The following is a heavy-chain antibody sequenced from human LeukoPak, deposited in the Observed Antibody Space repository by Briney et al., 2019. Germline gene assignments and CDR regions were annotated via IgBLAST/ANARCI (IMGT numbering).Heavy chain of an antibody. D-gene: IGHD3-22*01. Sequence: PGGSLRLSCAASGFIVSSNYMSWVRQAPGKGLEWVSVIYDGGSTHYADSVKGRFAISRDYSRNTLFLQMNSLRAEDTAVYYCARDHHSASSGYYHGYWGLGTLVTVSS. CDR3: ARDHHSASSGYYHGY. J-gene: IGHJ4*02. CDR2: IYDGGST. CDR1: GFIVSSNY. V-gene: IGHV3-66*01.